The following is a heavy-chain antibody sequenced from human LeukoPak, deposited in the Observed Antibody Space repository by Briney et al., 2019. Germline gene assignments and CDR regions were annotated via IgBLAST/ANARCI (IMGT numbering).Heavy chain of an antibody. CDR3: ARAFGYDILTGYYYY. J-gene: IGHJ4*02. CDR1: GGTFSSYA. CDR2: IIPIFGTA. Sequence: ASVKVSCKASGGTFSSYAINWVRQAPGQGLEWMGGIIPIFGTANYAQKFQGRVTITADISTSTAYMELSSLRSEDTAVYYCARAFGYDILTGYYYYWGQGTLVTVSS. D-gene: IGHD3-9*01. V-gene: IGHV1-69*06.